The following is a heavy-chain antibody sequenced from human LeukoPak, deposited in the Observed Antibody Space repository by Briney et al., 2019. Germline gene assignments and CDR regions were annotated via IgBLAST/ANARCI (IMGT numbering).Heavy chain of an antibody. CDR1: GFTFSSYG. CDR2: IRYDGSNK. CDR3: AKDRYYYDSSGYRVIDY. V-gene: IGHV3-30*02. D-gene: IGHD3-22*01. Sequence: GGSLRLSCAPSGFTFSSYGMHWVRQAPGKGLEWVAFIRYDGSNKYYADSVKGRFTISRDNSKNTLYLQMNSLRAEDTAVYYCAKDRYYYDSSGYRVIDYWGQGTLVTVSS. J-gene: IGHJ4*02.